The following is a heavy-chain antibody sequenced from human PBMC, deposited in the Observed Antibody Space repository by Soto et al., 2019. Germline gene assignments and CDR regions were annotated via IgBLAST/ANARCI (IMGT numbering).Heavy chain of an antibody. Sequence: SETLSLTCTVSGGSISSYYWSWIRQPPGKGLEWIGYIYYSGSTNYNPSLKSRVTISVDTSKNQFSLKLSSVTAADTAVHYCARSKSQDSSSWSHYYYYYYYMDVWGKGTTVTVSS. V-gene: IGHV4-59*08. CDR1: GGSISSYY. D-gene: IGHD6-13*01. CDR2: IYYSGST. J-gene: IGHJ6*03. CDR3: ARSKSQDSSSWSHYYYYYYYMDV.